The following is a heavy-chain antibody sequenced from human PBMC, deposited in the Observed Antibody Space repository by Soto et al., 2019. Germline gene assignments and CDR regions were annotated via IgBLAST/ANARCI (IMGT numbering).Heavy chain of an antibody. CDR3: ARGINWSQDY. V-gene: IGHV5-51*01. D-gene: IGHD1-20*01. Sequence: GESLKISCEASGYSFASFWIAWVRQMPGKGLEWMGVIFPGDSDTRYSPSFQGQVTISVDKSISTAYLQWSSLKASDTAMYYCARGINWSQDYWGQGTLVTVSS. CDR2: IFPGDSDT. J-gene: IGHJ4*02. CDR1: GYSFASFW.